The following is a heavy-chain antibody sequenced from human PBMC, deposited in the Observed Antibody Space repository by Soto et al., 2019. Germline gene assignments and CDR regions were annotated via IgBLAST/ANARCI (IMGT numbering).Heavy chain of an antibody. CDR3: VKGYWKGDV. Sequence: EVPLLESGGGLVQPGGSLRLSCAASGFTFSTYAMNWVRQAPGNGLEWVSAISGSGGSIHYADSVKGRFTISRDNSKTTLYLQMNSLRDEDTAVYHCVKGYWKGDVWGQGTMVTVSS. V-gene: IGHV3-23*01. D-gene: IGHD1-1*01. CDR2: ISGSGGSI. CDR1: GFTFSTYA. J-gene: IGHJ6*02.